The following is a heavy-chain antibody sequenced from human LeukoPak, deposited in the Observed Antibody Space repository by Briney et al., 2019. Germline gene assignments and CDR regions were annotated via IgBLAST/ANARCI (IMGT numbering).Heavy chain of an antibody. D-gene: IGHD1-26*01. Sequence: ASVKVSCKASGYTFTGYYMHWVRQAPGQGLEWMGWINPNSGGTNYAQKFQGRVTMTRDTSISTAYMELSRLRSDDTAVYYCASSLPLGATPWGNWFDPWGQGTLVTVSS. CDR1: GYTFTGYY. J-gene: IGHJ5*02. CDR3: ASSLPLGATPWGNWFDP. CDR2: INPNSGGT. V-gene: IGHV1-2*02.